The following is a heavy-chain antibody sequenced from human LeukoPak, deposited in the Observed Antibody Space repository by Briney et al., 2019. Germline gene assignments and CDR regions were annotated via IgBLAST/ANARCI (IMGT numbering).Heavy chain of an antibody. CDR3: ARDVVAAVGTFDY. V-gene: IGHV4-39*07. Sequence: SETLSLTCTVSGGSISSSSYYWGWIRQPPGKGLEWIGSIYYSGSTNYNPSLKSRVTMSVDTSKNQFSLKLSSVTAADTAVYYCARDVVAAVGTFDYWGQGTLVTVSS. CDR2: IYYSGST. CDR1: GGSISSSSYY. J-gene: IGHJ4*02. D-gene: IGHD6-13*01.